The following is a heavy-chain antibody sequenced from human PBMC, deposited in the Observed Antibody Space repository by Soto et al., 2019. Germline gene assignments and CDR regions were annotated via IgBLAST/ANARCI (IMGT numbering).Heavy chain of an antibody. CDR2: INPNSGGT. CDR3: ARGVRAIQQWLVRLCNYYYYGMDV. Sequence: ASVKVSCKXSGYTFTGYYMHWVRQAPGQGLEWMGWINPNSGGTNYAQKFQGRVTMTRDTSISTAYMELSRLRSDDTAVYYCARGVRAIQQWLVRLCNYYYYGMDVWGQGTTVTVS. CDR1: GYTFTGYY. D-gene: IGHD6-19*01. V-gene: IGHV1-2*02. J-gene: IGHJ6*02.